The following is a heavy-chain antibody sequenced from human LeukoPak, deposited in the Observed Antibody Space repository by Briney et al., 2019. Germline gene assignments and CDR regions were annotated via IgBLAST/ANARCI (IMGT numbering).Heavy chain of an antibody. D-gene: IGHD3-10*01. Sequence: SGPTLVSPTQTLTLTCTFSGFSLSTSGMCVSWIRQPPGKALEWLALIDWDDDKYYSTSLKTRLTISKDTSKNQVVLTMTNMDPVDTATYYCARSSTYYYGSGTYYNGYYYYGMDVWGQGTTVTVSS. CDR1: GFSLSTSGMC. J-gene: IGHJ6*02. CDR3: ARSSTYYYGSGTYYNGYYYYGMDV. V-gene: IGHV2-70*01. CDR2: IDWDDDK.